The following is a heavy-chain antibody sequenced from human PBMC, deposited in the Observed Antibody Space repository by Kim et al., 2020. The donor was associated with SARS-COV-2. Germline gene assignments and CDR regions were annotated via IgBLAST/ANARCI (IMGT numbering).Heavy chain of an antibody. J-gene: IGHJ6*02. V-gene: IGHV4-34*01. CDR1: GGSFSGYY. Sequence: SETLSLTCAVYGGSFSGYYWSWIRQPPGKGLEWIGEINHSGSTNYNPSLKSRVTISVDTSKNQFSLRLSSVTAADTAVYYCARVPGRFDWFLSGDYYAMDVWGQGTTGTVTS. CDR3: ARVPGRFDWFLSGDYYAMDV. D-gene: IGHD3-9*01. CDR2: INHSGST.